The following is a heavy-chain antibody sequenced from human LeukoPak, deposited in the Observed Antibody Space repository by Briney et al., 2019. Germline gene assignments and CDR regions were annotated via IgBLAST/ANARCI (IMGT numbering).Heavy chain of an antibody. CDR2: ISSNGGST. J-gene: IGHJ4*02. CDR1: GFTFSSYA. V-gene: IGHV3-64*01. CDR3: AREARYCSSSSCDYFDY. Sequence: GGSLRLSCAASGFTFSSYAMHWVRQAPGKGLEYVSAISSNGGSTYYANSVKGRFTISRDNSKNTLYLQMGSLRAEDTAVYYCAREARYCSSSSCDYFDYWGQGTLVTVSS. D-gene: IGHD2-2*01.